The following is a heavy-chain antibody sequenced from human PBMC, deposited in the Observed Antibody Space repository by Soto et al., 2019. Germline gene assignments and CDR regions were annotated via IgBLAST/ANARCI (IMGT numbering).Heavy chain of an antibody. CDR1: GGSISSYY. CDR2: IYYSGST. V-gene: IGHV4-59*01. J-gene: IGHJ5*02. Sequence: QVQLQESGPGLVKPSETLSLTCTVSGGSISSYYWSWIRQPPGKGLEWIGYIYYSGSTNYNPSLKSRVTISVDTSKNQFSLKLSSVTAADTAVYYCASVVEYLPFSVGWFDPWGQGTLVTVSS. D-gene: IGHD2-21*01. CDR3: ASVVEYLPFSVGWFDP.